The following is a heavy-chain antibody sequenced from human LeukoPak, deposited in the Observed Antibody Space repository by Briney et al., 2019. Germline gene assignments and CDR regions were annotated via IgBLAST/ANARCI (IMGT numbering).Heavy chain of an antibody. D-gene: IGHD1-26*01. CDR1: GESLSKYY. Sequence: ETLSLTCAVYGESLSKYYWTWIRQSPGKGLEWIGEINHRGSTNLNPSLKSRVTLSVDTSKHQFSLKLTSVTAADAAVYYCASSVGSTDYWGQGTLVTVSS. J-gene: IGHJ4*02. CDR2: INHRGST. CDR3: ASSVGSTDY. V-gene: IGHV4-34*01.